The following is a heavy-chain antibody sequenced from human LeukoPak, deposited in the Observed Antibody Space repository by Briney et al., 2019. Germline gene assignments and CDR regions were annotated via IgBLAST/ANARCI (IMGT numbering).Heavy chain of an antibody. V-gene: IGHV3-33*01. CDR2: IWYDGSNK. Sequence: PGRSLRLSCAASGFTFSNYGMHWVRQAPGKGLEWVAVIWYDGSNKYYADSVKGRFTISRDNSKNTLYLQMNSLRAEDTAVYYCARGTSYARSSFDYWGQGTLVTVSS. J-gene: IGHJ4*02. D-gene: IGHD5-18*01. CDR3: ARGTSYARSSFDY. CDR1: GFTFSNYG.